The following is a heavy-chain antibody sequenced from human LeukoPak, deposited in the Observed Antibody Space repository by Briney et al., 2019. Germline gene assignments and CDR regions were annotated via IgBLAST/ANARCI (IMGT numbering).Heavy chain of an antibody. CDR3: ARGQYSNTFDY. D-gene: IGHD6-13*01. CDR1: VYTFTSYD. CDR2: MNPNSGNT. Sequence: ASVKVSCKASVYTFTSYDINWVRQATGQGLEWMGWMNPNSGNTGYAQKFQGRVTMTRNTSITTAYMELSSLRSEDTAVYFCARGQYSNTFDYWGQGTLVTVSS. J-gene: IGHJ4*02. V-gene: IGHV1-8*01.